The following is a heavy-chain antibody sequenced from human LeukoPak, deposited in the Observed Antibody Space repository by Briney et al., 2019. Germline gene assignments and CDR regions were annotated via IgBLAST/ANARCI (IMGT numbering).Heavy chain of an antibody. V-gene: IGHV1-69*05. CDR2: IIPAFGTA. CDR3: ARSFGGVLANDAFDI. J-gene: IGHJ3*02. Sequence: SVKVSCKASGGSLSNYAITWVRQTPGQGLEWLGVIIPAFGTADYAQTLQGRVTITTDGSTSTAFLDLGSLRSADTAVYYCARSFGGVLANDAFDIWGQGTLITVSS. CDR1: GGSLSNYA. D-gene: IGHD3-16*02.